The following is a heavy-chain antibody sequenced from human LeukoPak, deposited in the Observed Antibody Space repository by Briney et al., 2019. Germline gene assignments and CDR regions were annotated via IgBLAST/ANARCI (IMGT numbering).Heavy chain of an antibody. V-gene: IGHV3-48*02. CDR3: ARGDSSGYGPDH. Sequence: PGGSLRLSCAASGFTFSSYRMNWVRRAPGKGLEWVSYISSSSSTIYYADSVKGRFTISRDNAKNSLYLQMNSLRDEDTAVYYCARGDSSGYGPDHWGQGTLVTVSS. D-gene: IGHD3-22*01. J-gene: IGHJ5*02. CDR1: GFTFSSYR. CDR2: ISSSSSTI.